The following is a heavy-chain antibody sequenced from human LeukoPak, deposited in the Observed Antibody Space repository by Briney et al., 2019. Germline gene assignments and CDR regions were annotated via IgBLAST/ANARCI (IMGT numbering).Heavy chain of an antibody. J-gene: IGHJ3*02. Sequence: TSETLSLTCTVSGYSISSGYYWGWIRQPPGKGLEWIGSIYHSGSTYYNPSLKSRVTISVDTSKNQFSLKLSSVTAADTAVYYCARQGAVDIWGQGTMVIVSS. CDR1: GYSISSGYY. V-gene: IGHV4-38-2*02. CDR3: ARQGAVDI. CDR2: IYHSGST.